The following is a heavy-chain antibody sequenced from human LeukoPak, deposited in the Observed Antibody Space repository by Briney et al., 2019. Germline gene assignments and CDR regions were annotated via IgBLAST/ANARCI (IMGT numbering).Heavy chain of an antibody. CDR1: GGSISSSSYY. CDR2: IYYSGST. CDR3: ARHPAYYYDSSGYYGDWLDP. D-gene: IGHD3-22*01. V-gene: IGHV4-39*01. J-gene: IGHJ5*02. Sequence: SETLSLTCTVSGGSISSSSYYWGWIRQPPGKGLEWIGSIYYSGSTYYNPSLKSRGTISVDTSKNQFSLKLSSVTAADTAVYYCARHPAYYYDSSGYYGDWLDPWGQGTLVTVSS.